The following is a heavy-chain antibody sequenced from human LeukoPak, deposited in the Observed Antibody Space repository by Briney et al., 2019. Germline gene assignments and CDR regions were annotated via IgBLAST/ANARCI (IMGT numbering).Heavy chain of an antibody. Sequence: SETLSLTCTVSGGSISDYYWSWIRQPPGKGLEWIGYIYTSGNTKYSPSLKSRVTMSIDTSKDRFSLKLSSVTVADTAVYYCARESGIASAGYMDVWGKGTTVTVSS. CDR2: IYTSGNT. CDR1: GGSISDYY. CDR3: ARESGIASAGYMDV. V-gene: IGHV4-4*09. J-gene: IGHJ6*03. D-gene: IGHD6-13*01.